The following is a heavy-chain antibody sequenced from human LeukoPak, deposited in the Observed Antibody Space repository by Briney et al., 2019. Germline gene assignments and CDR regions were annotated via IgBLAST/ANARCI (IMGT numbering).Heavy chain of an antibody. CDR2: IYPGDSDT. CDR3: ARTTVTTDDAFDI. CDR1: GYSFTSYW. Sequence: GASLKISCKGSGYSFTSYWIGWVRQMPGKGLEWMGIIYPGDSDTRYSPSFQGQVTISADKSISTAYLQWSSLKASDTAMYYCARTTVTTDDAFDIWGQGTMVTVSS. D-gene: IGHD4-17*01. J-gene: IGHJ3*02. V-gene: IGHV5-51*01.